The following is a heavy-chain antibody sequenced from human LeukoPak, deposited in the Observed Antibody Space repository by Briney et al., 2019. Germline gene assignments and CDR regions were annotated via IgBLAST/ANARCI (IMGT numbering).Heavy chain of an antibody. J-gene: IGHJ4*02. V-gene: IGHV4-38-2*01. CDR2: IYHSGST. D-gene: IGHD3-3*01. CDR3: ARHRTWSGFGY. Sequence: SETLSLTCAVSGYSISSGYYWGWIRQPPGKGLEWIGSIYHSGSTYYNPSLKSRVTISVDTSKNQFSLKLSSVTAADTAVYYCARHRTWSGFGYRGQGTLVTVSS. CDR1: GYSISSGYY.